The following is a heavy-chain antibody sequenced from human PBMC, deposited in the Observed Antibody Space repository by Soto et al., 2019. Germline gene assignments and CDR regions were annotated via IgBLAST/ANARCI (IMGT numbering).Heavy chain of an antibody. CDR3: AKGGKVPYYYGMDV. Sequence: GGSLRLSCTASGFTFSNYEMNWLREAPGKWLEWLSYIDTSGGDIYYADSVKGRFIISRDNANNSLFLQMNSLRAEDTALYYCAKGGKVPYYYGMDVWGQGTTVTVSS. D-gene: IGHD3-16*01. CDR2: IDTSGGDI. CDR1: GFTFSNYE. V-gene: IGHV3-48*03. J-gene: IGHJ6*02.